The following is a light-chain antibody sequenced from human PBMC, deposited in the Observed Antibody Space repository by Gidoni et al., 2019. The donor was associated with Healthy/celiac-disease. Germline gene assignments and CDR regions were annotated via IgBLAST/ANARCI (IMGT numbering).Light chain of an antibody. J-gene: IGKJ5*01. V-gene: IGKV1-39*01. CDR1: QSISSY. CDR3: QQSYSTPPNT. CDR2: AAS. Sequence: DIQMPQSPSSLSASVGDRVTITCRASQSISSYLNWYQQKPGKAPKLLIYAASSLQSGVPSRFSGSGSGTDFTLTISSLQPEDFATYYCQQSYSTPPNTFGQVTRLEIK.